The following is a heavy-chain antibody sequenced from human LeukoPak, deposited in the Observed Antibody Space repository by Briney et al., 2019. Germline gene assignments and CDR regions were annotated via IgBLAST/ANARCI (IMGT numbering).Heavy chain of an antibody. D-gene: IGHD6-6*01. CDR1: GGSMSYYY. CDR3: ARAVEGGYSSSSWGYYYYMDV. Sequence: SETLSLTCTVSGGSMSYYYWSWIRQPPGKGLEWIGYIYYSGSTTYNPSLKSRVTISVDTSKNQFSLKLSSVTAADTAVYYCARAVEGGYSSSSWGYYYYMDVWGKGTTVTVSS. J-gene: IGHJ6*03. CDR2: IYYSGST. V-gene: IGHV4-59*01.